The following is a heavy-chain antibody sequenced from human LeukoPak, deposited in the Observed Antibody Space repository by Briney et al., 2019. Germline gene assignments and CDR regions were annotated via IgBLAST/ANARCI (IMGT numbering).Heavy chain of an antibody. CDR3: ARAPSGFTYGPGDH. V-gene: IGHV1-18*01. CDR2: ISTYDGNA. J-gene: IGHJ4*02. Sequence: ASVKVSCKASGYSFTSYGITWVRQAPGQGLEWMGWISTYDGNANYAPKLQGRVTMTTDTSTITAYMELRSLRSDDTAVYYCARAPSGFTYGPGDHWGQGTLVTVSS. D-gene: IGHD5-18*01. CDR1: GYSFTSYG.